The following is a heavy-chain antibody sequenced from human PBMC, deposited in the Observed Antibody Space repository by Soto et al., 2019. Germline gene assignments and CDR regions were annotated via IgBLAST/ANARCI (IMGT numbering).Heavy chain of an antibody. CDR3: ATPSQYSSGQLRPVPGAGNDAFDI. CDR1: GYTLTELS. D-gene: IGHD6-19*01. Sequence: QVQLVQSGAEVKKPGASVKVSCKVSGYTLTELSMHWVRQAPGKGLEWMGGFDPEDGETIYAQKFQGRVTMTEDTSTDTAYMELSSLRSEDTAVYYCATPSQYSSGQLRPVPGAGNDAFDIWGQGTMVTVSS. J-gene: IGHJ3*02. CDR2: FDPEDGET. V-gene: IGHV1-24*01.